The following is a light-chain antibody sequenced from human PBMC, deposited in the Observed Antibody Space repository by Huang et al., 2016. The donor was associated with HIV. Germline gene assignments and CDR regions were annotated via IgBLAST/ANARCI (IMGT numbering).Light chain of an antibody. CDR3: QQYNDWPPWYT. V-gene: IGKV3-15*01. CDR2: GDS. CDR1: RSFGTH. J-gene: IGKJ2*01. Sequence: IVMTQSPAPLSVSPGERLPLSCSAGRSFGTHLAWYQQKVGQPPRLLIYGDSTRATGIAARCSGSGSGTDFTLTISSLQSEDFAVYYCQQYNDWPPWYTFGQGTKLEIK.